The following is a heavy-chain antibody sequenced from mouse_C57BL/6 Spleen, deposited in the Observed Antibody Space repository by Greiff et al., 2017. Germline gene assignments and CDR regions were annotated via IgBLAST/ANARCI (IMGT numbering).Heavy chain of an antibody. V-gene: IGHV10-3*01. J-gene: IGHJ3*01. CDR1: GFTFNTYA. D-gene: IGHD2-2*01. Sequence: EVNLVESGGGLVQPKGSLKLSCAASGFTFNTYAMHWVRQAPGKGLEWVARIRSKSSNYATYYADSVKDRFTISRDDSQSMLYLQMNNLKTEDTAMYYCVRDTGLLIYYGYAWFAYWGQGTLVTVSA. CDR3: VRDTGLLIYYGYAWFAY. CDR2: IRSKSSNYAT.